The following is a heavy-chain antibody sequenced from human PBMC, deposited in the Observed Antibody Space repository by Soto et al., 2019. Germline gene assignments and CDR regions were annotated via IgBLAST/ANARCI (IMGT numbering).Heavy chain of an antibody. CDR3: AKETSRFAVPPALDY. D-gene: IGHD2-2*01. J-gene: IGHJ4*02. Sequence: QVQLVESGGGVVQPGGSLRLSCAASGFTFSSYAMHWVRLAPGTGLEWVAGISYDGRNKFSADSVKGRFTISRDNSQNTLYLQMNSLRPEDTAVYYCAKETSRFAVPPALDYWGQGTLVTVSS. CDR1: GFTFSSYA. CDR2: ISYDGRNK. V-gene: IGHV3-30*18.